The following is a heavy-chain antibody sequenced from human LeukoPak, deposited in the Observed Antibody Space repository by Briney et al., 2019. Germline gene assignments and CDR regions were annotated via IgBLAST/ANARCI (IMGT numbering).Heavy chain of an antibody. Sequence: PGGSLRLSCAASGFTFSSYATTWVRQAPGKGLEWVSAISGRGGSTYYADSVNGRFTISRDNSKNMLYLQMNSLRAAETDIYYCGKDGSSDALDIWGQGTMVTVSS. CDR2: ISGRGGST. V-gene: IGHV3-23*01. CDR1: GFTFSSYA. CDR3: GKDGSSDALDI. J-gene: IGHJ3*02. D-gene: IGHD3-10*01.